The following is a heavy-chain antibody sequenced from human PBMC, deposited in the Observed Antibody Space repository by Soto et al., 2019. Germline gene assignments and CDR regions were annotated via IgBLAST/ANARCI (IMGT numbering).Heavy chain of an antibody. CDR1: GFTFSSYA. Sequence: GGSLRLSCAASGFTFSSYAMSWVRQAPGKGLEWVSAISGSGGSTYYADSVKGRFTISKDNSKNTLYLQMNSLRAEDTAAYYCAKGEAWSSNYGMDVWGQGTTVTVSS. D-gene: IGHD2-2*01. J-gene: IGHJ6*02. CDR3: AKGEAWSSNYGMDV. CDR2: ISGSGGST. V-gene: IGHV3-23*01.